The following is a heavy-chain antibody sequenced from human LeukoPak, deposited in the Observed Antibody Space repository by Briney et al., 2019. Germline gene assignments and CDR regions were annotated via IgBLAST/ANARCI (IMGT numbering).Heavy chain of an antibody. D-gene: IGHD3-22*01. CDR1: GYTFTSYA. Sequence: ASVKVSCKASGYTFTSYAMHWVHQAPGERLEWMGWINAGNGNTKYSQKFQGRVTITRDTSASTAYMELSSLRSEDTAVYYCAREYDSSGYYYLYYYYGMDVCGQGTTVTVSS. J-gene: IGHJ6*02. CDR2: INAGNGNT. CDR3: AREYDSSGYYYLYYYYGMDV. V-gene: IGHV1-3*01.